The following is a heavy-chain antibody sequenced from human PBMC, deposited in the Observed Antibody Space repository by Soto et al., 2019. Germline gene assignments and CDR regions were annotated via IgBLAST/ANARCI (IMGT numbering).Heavy chain of an antibody. D-gene: IGHD1-1*01. V-gene: IGHV3-30*04. CDR3: ARDLQAGTDNVNWFAP. Sequence: QVQLVDSGGCVVQPGRSLRLSWAASGFSISRSAMHWVRQAPGKGPEWVAVIAYDGSNKWYADSAKGRFTISRDNSKNTLYLHMTSLRGEDTAVYYCARDLQAGTDNVNWFAPWGQGTLVTVSS. CDR1: GFSISRSA. CDR2: IAYDGSNK. J-gene: IGHJ5*02.